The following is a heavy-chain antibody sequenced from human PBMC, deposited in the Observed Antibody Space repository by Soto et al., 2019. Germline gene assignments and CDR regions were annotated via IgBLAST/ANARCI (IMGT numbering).Heavy chain of an antibody. J-gene: IGHJ3*01. CDR3: ARGRGFMSRNALDL. CDR1: GGSFRGYY. CDR2: INHSGST. Sequence: QVQLQRWGAGLLRPSETLSLTCAVSGGSFRGYYWTWLRQSPGRGLEWIGEINHSGSTNSNPSLKSRLTISVDPSKTQFSMNLTSVTAAGAAVYYCARGRGFMSRNALDLWGQGTRVIVSS. V-gene: IGHV4-34*01.